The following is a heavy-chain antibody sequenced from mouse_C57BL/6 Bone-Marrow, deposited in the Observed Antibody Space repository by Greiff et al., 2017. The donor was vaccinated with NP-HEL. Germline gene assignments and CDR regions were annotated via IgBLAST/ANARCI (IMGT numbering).Heavy chain of an antibody. J-gene: IGHJ2*01. V-gene: IGHV1-26*01. Sequence: EVQLQQSGPELVKPGASVKISCKASGYTFTDYYMNWVKQSHGKSLEWIGDINPNNGGTSYNQKFKGKATLTVDKSSSTAYMELRSLTSEDSAVYYCARSPDGYCSYYFDYWGQGTTLTVSS. CDR2: INPNNGGT. D-gene: IGHD2-3*01. CDR1: GYTFTDYY. CDR3: ARSPDGYCSYYFDY.